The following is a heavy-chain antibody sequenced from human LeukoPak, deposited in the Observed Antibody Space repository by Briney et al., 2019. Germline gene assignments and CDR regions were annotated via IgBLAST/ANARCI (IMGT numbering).Heavy chain of an antibody. CDR3: AREERDSSGWYDY. D-gene: IGHD6-19*01. V-gene: IGHV4-59*01. CDR2: IYYSGST. J-gene: IGHJ4*02. Sequence: SETLSLTCTVSGGSISSYYWSWIRQPPGKGLEWIGYIYYSGSTNYNPSLKSRVTISVDTSKNQFSLKLSSVTAADTAVYYCAREERDSSGWYDYWGQGTLVTVSS. CDR1: GGSISSYY.